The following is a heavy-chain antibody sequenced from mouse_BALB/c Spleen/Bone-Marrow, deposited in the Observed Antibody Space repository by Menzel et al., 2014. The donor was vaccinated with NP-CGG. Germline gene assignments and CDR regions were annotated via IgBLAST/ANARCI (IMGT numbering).Heavy chain of an antibody. Sequence: VKLMESGAELAKPGASVKMSCKASGYTFTSYWMHWVKPRPGQGLEWIGYINPSTGYTEYNQKFKDKATLTADKSSSTAYMQLSSLTSEDSAVYYCARSRDGYDSFAYWGQGTLVTVSA. CDR2: INPSTGYT. CDR1: GYTFTSYW. D-gene: IGHD2-2*01. CDR3: ARSRDGYDSFAY. V-gene: IGHV1-7*01. J-gene: IGHJ3*01.